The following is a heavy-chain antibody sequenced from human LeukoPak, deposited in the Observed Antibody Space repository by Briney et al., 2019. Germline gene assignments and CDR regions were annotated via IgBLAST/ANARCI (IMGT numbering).Heavy chain of an antibody. Sequence: PGGSLRLSCAASGFTFSSYAMSWVRQAPGKGLEWVASISVIGGSTYYADSVRGRFTISRDNSKNTLYLQLNSLRAEDTAVYYCAAAYFGMDQYYYSMDVWGQGTTVTVSS. J-gene: IGHJ6*02. D-gene: IGHD3-16*01. CDR1: GFTFSSYA. CDR2: ISVIGGST. V-gene: IGHV3-23*01. CDR3: AAAYFGMDQYYYSMDV.